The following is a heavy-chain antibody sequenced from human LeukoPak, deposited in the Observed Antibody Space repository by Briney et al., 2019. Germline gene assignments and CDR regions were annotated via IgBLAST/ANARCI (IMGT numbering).Heavy chain of an antibody. D-gene: IGHD2-15*01. CDR2: ISSTSTYI. J-gene: IGHJ4*02. V-gene: IGHV3-21*01. CDR1: GFTFRSYS. CDR3: ARDSGVFCSGGNCYHNSFDS. Sequence: GGSLRLSCAASGFTFRSYSMYWVRHAPGKGLEWVSSISSTSTYIYYADSVKGRFTISRDNAKNSLYLQMKRLRAEDTAVYYCARDSGVFCSGGNCYHNSFDSWGQGTLVTVSS.